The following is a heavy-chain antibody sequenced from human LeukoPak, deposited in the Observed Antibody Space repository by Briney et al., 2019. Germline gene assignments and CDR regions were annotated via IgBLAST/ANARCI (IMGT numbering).Heavy chain of an antibody. Sequence: PGGSLRLSCSASGFTFSRYSMNWVRQAPGKGLEWVSYISISSPIYYADSVKGRFTISRDNAKNSLYLQMNNLRAEDTAVYYCARDETGYYYDSSGYPSVFDYWGQGTLVTVSS. CDR2: ISISSPI. D-gene: IGHD3-22*01. J-gene: IGHJ4*02. CDR1: GFTFSRYS. V-gene: IGHV3-48*04. CDR3: ARDETGYYYDSSGYPSVFDY.